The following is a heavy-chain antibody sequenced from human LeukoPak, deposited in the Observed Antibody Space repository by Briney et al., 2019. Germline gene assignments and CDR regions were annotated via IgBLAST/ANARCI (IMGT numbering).Heavy chain of an antibody. V-gene: IGHV3-23*01. CDR1: GFTCCSYA. CDR2: ISGSGDKT. CDR3: ARDNGYLPPDAFDI. Sequence: GGSLTLNCSGSGFTCCSYAMGWLPPAPGQGWEWLSGISGSGDKTYYADAMKGRFTISRANYKNTLYLQMNSLRAEDTAVYYCARDNGYLPPDAFDIWGQGTMVTVSS. D-gene: IGHD6-13*01. J-gene: IGHJ3*02.